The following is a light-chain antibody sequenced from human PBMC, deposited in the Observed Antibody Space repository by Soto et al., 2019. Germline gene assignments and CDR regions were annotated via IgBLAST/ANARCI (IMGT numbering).Light chain of an antibody. V-gene: IGKV1-12*01. Sequence: DIQMTQSPSSVSASVGDRVTITCRASQGITNRLAWYQQTPGKAPKLLIYEASSLQSGVPSRISGSGSGTDFTLTISSLQPEDFATYYCQHANSFPITFGQGTRLEIK. J-gene: IGKJ5*01. CDR2: EAS. CDR3: QHANSFPIT. CDR1: QGITNR.